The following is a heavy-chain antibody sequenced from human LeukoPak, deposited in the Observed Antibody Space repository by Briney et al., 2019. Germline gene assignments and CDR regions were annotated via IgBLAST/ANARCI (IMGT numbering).Heavy chain of an antibody. Sequence: ASVKVSCKPSGYSFTAYFMHWVRLAPGQALEWMGWIDPNSGGTNYAQKFQGRVTMTRVTSISTAYMELSRLRSDDTAVYYCASGGSGSYPYYFDYWGQGTLVTVSS. D-gene: IGHD3-10*01. V-gene: IGHV1-2*02. J-gene: IGHJ4*02. CDR2: IDPNSGGT. CDR3: ASGGSGSYPYYFDY. CDR1: GYSFTAYF.